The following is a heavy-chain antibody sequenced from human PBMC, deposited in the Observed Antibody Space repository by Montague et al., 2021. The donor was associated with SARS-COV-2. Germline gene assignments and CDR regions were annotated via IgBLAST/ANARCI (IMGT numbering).Heavy chain of an antibody. CDR1: GYTFTSYG. V-gene: IGHV1-18*01. D-gene: IGHD2-2*02. Sequence: SVKVSCKASGYTFTSYGISWVRQAPGQGLEWMGWISAYNGNTNYAQKLQGRVTMTTDTSTSTAYMELRSLRSDDTAVYYCARDYGPAAISSGLYYYMDVWGKGTTVTVSS. CDR3: ARDYGPAAISSGLYYYMDV. J-gene: IGHJ6*03. CDR2: ISAYNGNT.